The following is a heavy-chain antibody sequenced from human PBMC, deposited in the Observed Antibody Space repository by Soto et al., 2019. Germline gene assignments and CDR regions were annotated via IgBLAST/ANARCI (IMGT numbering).Heavy chain of an antibody. V-gene: IGHV3-23*01. D-gene: IGHD6-19*01. CDR2: ISGNVGSTT. CDR3: AKHRGFVAGPFDS. Sequence: EVQLLESGGGLAQPGGSLRLPCPGSGITFTTYAMGWVRQAPGKGLEWVSGISGNVGSTTHYADSVKGRFTISRDNSKNILFLQMNSLRAEDTAVYYCAKHRGFVAGPFDSWGQGTLVIVSS. J-gene: IGHJ4*02. CDR1: GITFTTYA.